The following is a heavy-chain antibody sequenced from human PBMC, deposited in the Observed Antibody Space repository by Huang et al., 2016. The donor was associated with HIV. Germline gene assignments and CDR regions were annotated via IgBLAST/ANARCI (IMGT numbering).Heavy chain of an antibody. D-gene: IGHD1-26*01. J-gene: IGHJ4*02. CDR2: ISAYNGNT. Sequence: QVQLVQSGAEVKKPGASVKVSCKASGYTFSNYGISWVRQAPGQGLEWMGWISAYNGNTEYAQKVQGRVSMNTDTSTSTAYMELRSLRSDDTAVYYWARDVVGSGASYCDYWGQGTLVTVSS. V-gene: IGHV1-18*04. CDR1: GYTFSNYG. CDR3: ARDVVGSGASYCDY.